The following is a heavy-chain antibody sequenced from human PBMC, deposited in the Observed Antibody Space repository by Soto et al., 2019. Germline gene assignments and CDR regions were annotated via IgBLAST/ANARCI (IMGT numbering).Heavy chain of an antibody. D-gene: IGHD3-3*01. CDR2: ISAYNGNT. Sequence: QVQLLQSGAEVKKPGASVKVSCKASGYAFDTYGINWVRQAPGQGLEWMGWISAYNGNTNYAQRFQGRVTMATDTSTSSAYMELRNLRSDDTAVYYCARDLHEFWNPYFFDPWGQGTLVTVSS. V-gene: IGHV1-18*01. CDR1: GYAFDTYG. J-gene: IGHJ5*02. CDR3: ARDLHEFWNPYFFDP.